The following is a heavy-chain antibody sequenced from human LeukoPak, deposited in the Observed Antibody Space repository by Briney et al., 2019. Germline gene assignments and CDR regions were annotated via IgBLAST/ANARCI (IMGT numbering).Heavy chain of an antibody. CDR2: ISSTSSII. CDR1: GFTFSGYS. Sequence: GGSLRLSCAASGFTFSGYSMNWVRQAPGKGLEWVSYISSTSSIISYADSVKGRFTISRDNAKNSLYLQMNSLRAEDAAIYYCATIGDRRTGELYRIDYWGQGTLVTVSS. V-gene: IGHV3-48*01. J-gene: IGHJ4*02. D-gene: IGHD7-27*01. CDR3: ATIGDRRTGELYRIDY.